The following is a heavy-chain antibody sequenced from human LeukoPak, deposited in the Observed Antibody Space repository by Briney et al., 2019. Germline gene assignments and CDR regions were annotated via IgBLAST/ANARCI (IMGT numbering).Heavy chain of an antibody. J-gene: IGHJ5*02. V-gene: IGHV4-4*07. D-gene: IGHD1-26*01. CDR1: GGSISSYY. Sequence: PSETLSLTCTVSGGSISSYYWSWIRQPAGKGLEWIGRIYTSGSTNYNPSLKSRVTMSVDTSKNQFSLKLSSVTAADTAVYYCARTPLSGSYLLYNWFERWGQGTLVTVSS. CDR2: IYTSGST. CDR3: ARTPLSGSYLLYNWFER.